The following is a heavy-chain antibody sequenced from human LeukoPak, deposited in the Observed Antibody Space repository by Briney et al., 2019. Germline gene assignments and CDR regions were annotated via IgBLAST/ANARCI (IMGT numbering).Heavy chain of an antibody. J-gene: IGHJ4*02. CDR3: ARGRVDYYDSSGYIFDY. CDR1: GYTFTRYG. Sequence: GASVKVSCKASGYTFTRYGISWVRQAPGQGLEWMGWISAYNGNTNYAQKLQGRVTMTTDTSTSTAYMELRSLRSDDTAVYYCARGRVDYYDSSGYIFDYWGQGTLVTVSS. D-gene: IGHD3-22*01. V-gene: IGHV1-18*01. CDR2: ISAYNGNT.